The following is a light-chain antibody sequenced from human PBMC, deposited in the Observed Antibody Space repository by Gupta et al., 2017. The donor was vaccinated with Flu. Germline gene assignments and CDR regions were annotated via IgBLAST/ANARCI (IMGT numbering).Light chain of an antibody. V-gene: IGLV6-57*01. CDR1: SGNIASNY. J-gene: IGLJ1*01. Sequence: FMLTQPHSVSESPGQTVTISCTRRSGNIASNYVHLYQQRPGSSPTTVIYEDNQRPTGVPDPFSCSTDSSSNSASLTISGLDTEDEADYYCQSYDGTNFVFGTGTKITVL. CDR3: QSYDGTNFV. CDR2: EDN.